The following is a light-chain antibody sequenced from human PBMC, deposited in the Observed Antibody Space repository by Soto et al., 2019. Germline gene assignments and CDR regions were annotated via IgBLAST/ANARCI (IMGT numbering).Light chain of an antibody. V-gene: IGKV3-20*01. CDR1: QSVTNNY. CDR2: SAS. J-gene: IGKJ4*01. CDR3: QQSSYSPLT. Sequence: EIVLTQSPGTLSLSPGERATLSCRASQSVTNNYLAWYQQKPGQAPRLLIYSASSRATGIPDRFSGSGSGTDFTLTISRLEPEDFAVYFCQQSSYSPLTFGGGTKVDIK.